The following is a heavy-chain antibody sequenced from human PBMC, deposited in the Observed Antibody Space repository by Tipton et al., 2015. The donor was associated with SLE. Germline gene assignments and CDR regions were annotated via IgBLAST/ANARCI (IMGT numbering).Heavy chain of an antibody. Sequence: GLVKPSETLSLTCSISDDSIITHYWSWIRQSPGKGLEWIGYTFYHGKTDYNPAMKSRVTISLDTSKNQFSLRLTSVTAADTAVYYCARGGVGGYDYLDYWGQGTPVVVSS. CDR1: DDSIITHY. D-gene: IGHD5-12*01. CDR3: ARGGVGGYDYLDY. V-gene: IGHV4-59*11. CDR2: TFYHGKT. J-gene: IGHJ4*02.